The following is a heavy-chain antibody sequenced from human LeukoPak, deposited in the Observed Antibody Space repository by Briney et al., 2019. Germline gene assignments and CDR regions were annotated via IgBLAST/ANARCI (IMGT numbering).Heavy chain of an antibody. CDR2: ISGSGVI. D-gene: IGHD3-10*01. J-gene: IGHJ5*02. V-gene: IGHV4-4*07. Sequence: SETLSLTCTVSGGPITTYYLSWIRQSAGMGLEWIGRISGSGVITYNPSLKSRVILSLDTSNNHFSLKLISATAADTAVYYCARDSGTTGEVKFDPWGQGMLVTVSS. CDR3: ARDSGTTGEVKFDP. CDR1: GGPITTYY.